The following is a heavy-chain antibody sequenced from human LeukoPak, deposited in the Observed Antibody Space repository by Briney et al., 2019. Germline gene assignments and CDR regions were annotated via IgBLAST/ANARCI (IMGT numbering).Heavy chain of an antibody. CDR1: GGSISSYY. CDR2: IYYSGST. CDR3: ARDNGTTLDY. Sequence: PWETLSLTCTVSGGSISSYYWSWIRQPPGKGLEWIGYIYYSGSTNYNPSLKSRVTISVDTSKNQFSLKLSSVTAADTAVYYCARDNGTTLDYWGQGTLVTVSS. D-gene: IGHD1-1*01. J-gene: IGHJ4*02. V-gene: IGHV4-59*01.